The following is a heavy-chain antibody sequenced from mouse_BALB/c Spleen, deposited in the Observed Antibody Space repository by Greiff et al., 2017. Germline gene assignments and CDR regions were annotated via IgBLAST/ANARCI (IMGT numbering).Heavy chain of an antibody. CDR3: ARGYYVYAMDY. Sequence: VQLQQSGAELVKPGASVKLSCTASGFNIKDTYMHWVKQRPEQGLEWIGRIDPANGNTKYDPKFQGKATMTVDKSSSTAYMELARLTSEDSAIYYCARGYYVYAMDYWGQGTSVTVSS. CDR1: GFNIKDTY. V-gene: IGHV14-3*02. J-gene: IGHJ4*01. CDR2: IDPANGNT. D-gene: IGHD2-1*01.